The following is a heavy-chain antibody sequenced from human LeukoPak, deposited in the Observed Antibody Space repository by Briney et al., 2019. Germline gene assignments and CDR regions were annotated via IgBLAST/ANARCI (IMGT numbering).Heavy chain of an antibody. V-gene: IGHV4-34*01. D-gene: IGHD2-15*01. J-gene: IGHJ4*02. Sequence: SETLSLTCAVYGGSFSGYYWSWIRQPPGKGLEWIGEINHSGSTNYNPSLKSRVTISVDTSKNQFSLKLSSVTAADTAVYYCAGVPGYCSGGSCLDYWGQGTLVTVSS. CDR3: AGVPGYCSGGSCLDY. CDR1: GGSFSGYY. CDR2: INHSGST.